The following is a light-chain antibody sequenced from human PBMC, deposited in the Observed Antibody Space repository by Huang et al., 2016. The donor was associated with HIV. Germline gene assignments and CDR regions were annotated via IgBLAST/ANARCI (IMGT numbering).Light chain of an antibody. V-gene: IGKV3-11*01. J-gene: IGKJ5*01. CDR2: DAS. CDR3: QQRKYWPPIT. CDR1: QSVNSY. Sequence: ETVLTQSPATLSLSPGESATLSCRASQSVNSYLAWYQQKPGQTPRLLIYDASNRATGIPARFSGSGSGTDFTLTISSLEPEDCAVYYCQQRKYWPPITFGQGTRLEIK.